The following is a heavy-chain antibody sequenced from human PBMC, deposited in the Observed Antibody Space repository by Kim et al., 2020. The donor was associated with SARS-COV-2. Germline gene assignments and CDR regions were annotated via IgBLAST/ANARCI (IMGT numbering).Heavy chain of an antibody. CDR2: FYPSDSYT. CDR1: GYSFTSYW. Sequence: GESLKISCKGSGYSFTSYWISWVRQMPGKGLELMVRFYPSDSYTNYSPSFQGHVTISADKYISTAYLQWSSLKASDTAMYYGARLYGDYGIDYWGQGTLVTVSS. V-gene: IGHV5-10-1*01. CDR3: ARLYGDYGIDY. D-gene: IGHD4-17*01. J-gene: IGHJ4*02.